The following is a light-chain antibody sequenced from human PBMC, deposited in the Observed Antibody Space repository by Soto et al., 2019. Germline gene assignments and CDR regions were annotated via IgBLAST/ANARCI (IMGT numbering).Light chain of an antibody. J-gene: IGKJ2*01. V-gene: IGKV1-5*01. CDR2: DAS. CDR3: LQYDHYST. CDR1: QSINSL. Sequence: DIQMTQSPSTLSASVGDSVTITCRASQSINSLVAWYQQHPGKAPKLLIHDASSLENGVPSRFSGSGSGTVITLTITRLQPDDFATYCCLQYDHYSTFGQGTKLEI.